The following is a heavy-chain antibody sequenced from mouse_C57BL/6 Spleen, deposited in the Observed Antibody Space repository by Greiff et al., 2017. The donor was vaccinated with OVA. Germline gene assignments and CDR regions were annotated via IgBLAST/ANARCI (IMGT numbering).Heavy chain of an antibody. CDR1: GYTFTSYW. V-gene: IGHV1-55*01. CDR2: IYPGSGST. J-gene: IGHJ4*01. D-gene: IGHD1-1*02. Sequence: QVQLQQPGAELVKPGASVKMSCKASGYTFTSYWITWVKPRPGQGLEWIGDIYPGSGSTNYNEKFKSKATLTVDTSSSTAYMQLSSLTSEDSAVYYCARKNMAYYYAMDYWGQGTSVTVSS. CDR3: ARKNMAYYYAMDY.